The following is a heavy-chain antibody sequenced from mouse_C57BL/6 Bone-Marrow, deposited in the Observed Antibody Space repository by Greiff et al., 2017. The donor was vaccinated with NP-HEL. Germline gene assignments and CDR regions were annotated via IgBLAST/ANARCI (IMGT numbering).Heavy chain of an antibody. CDR2: IYWDADN. CDR1: GFSLSTSGMG. Sequence: QVTLKVSGPGILQSSQTLSLTCSFSGFSLSTSGMGVSWIRQPSGKGLEWLAHIYWDADNRSNPFLKRRLTISKDTSRNLVFLKITSVDTADTATYYCARRAEDWDHPNFDYWGQGTTLTVSS. D-gene: IGHD4-1*01. V-gene: IGHV8-12*01. J-gene: IGHJ2*01. CDR3: ARRAEDWDHPNFDY.